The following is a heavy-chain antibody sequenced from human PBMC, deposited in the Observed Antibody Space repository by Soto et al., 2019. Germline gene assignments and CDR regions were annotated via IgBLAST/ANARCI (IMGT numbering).Heavy chain of an antibody. CDR1: GFTFSNAW. D-gene: IGHD4-17*01. CDR2: IKSKTDGGTT. CDR3: TTAASLAVFTVTTYAFDI. V-gene: IGHV3-15*01. J-gene: IGHJ3*02. Sequence: GGSLILSCAASGFTFSNAWMSWVRQAPGKGLEWVGRIKSKTDGGTTDYAAPVKGRFTISRDDSKNTLYLQMNSLKTEDTAVYYCTTAASLAVFTVTTYAFDIWGQGTVVTVSS.